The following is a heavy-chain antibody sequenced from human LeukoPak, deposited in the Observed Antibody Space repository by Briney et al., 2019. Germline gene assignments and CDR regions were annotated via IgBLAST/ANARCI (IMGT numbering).Heavy chain of an antibody. CDR2: MSFSGST. V-gene: IGHV4-59*01. Sequence: PSETLSLTCTVSADSISSYYWSWIRQPPGKGLEWIGYMSFSGSTNYNASLKSRVTMSVDIPKNHFSLKLRSVTAGDTAVYYCARRNLQGGLDYWGQGALVTVSS. J-gene: IGHJ4*02. D-gene: IGHD1-14*01. CDR1: ADSISSYY. CDR3: ARRNLQGGLDY.